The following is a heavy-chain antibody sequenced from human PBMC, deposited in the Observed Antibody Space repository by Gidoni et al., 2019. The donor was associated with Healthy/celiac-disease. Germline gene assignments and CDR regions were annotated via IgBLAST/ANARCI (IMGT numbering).Heavy chain of an antibody. V-gene: IGHV3-9*01. D-gene: IGHD1-1*01. CDR2: ISWNSGSI. CDR3: AKDLERRRAAAFDI. Sequence: EVQLVESGGGLLQPGRSLRLSCPAAGFPFDDYAMRWVRQAPGKGLECVSGISWNSGSIGYADSVKGRFTISRDNAKNSLYLQMNSLRAEDTALYYCAKDLERRRAAAFDIWGQGTMVTVSS. J-gene: IGHJ3*02. CDR1: GFPFDDYA.